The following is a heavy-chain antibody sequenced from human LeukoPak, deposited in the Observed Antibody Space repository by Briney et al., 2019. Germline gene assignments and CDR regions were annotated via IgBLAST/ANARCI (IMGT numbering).Heavy chain of an antibody. V-gene: IGHV7-4-1*02. CDR2: INTNTGNS. Sequence: RASVKVSCKASGYTITSYAMNWVRQAPGQGLEWMGWINTNTGNSTYAQGFTGRFVFSLDTSVSTAYLQISSLKAEDTAVYYCARDEAAAGVPFDYWGQGTLVTVSS. J-gene: IGHJ4*02. CDR1: GYTITSYA. D-gene: IGHD6-13*01. CDR3: ARDEAAAGVPFDY.